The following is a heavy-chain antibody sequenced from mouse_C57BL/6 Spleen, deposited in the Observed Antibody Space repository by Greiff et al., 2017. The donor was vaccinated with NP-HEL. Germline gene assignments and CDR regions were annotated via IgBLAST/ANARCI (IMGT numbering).Heavy chain of an antibody. J-gene: IGHJ4*01. D-gene: IGHD2-4*01. CDR3: ARSYDYGPYYYAMDY. CDR2: IYPSDSET. CDR1: GYTFTSYW. V-gene: IGHV1-61*01. Sequence: VQLQQPGAELVRPGSSVKLSCKASGYTFTSYWMDWVKQRPGQGLEWIGNIYPSDSETHYNQKFKDKATLTVDKSSSTAYMQLSSLTSEDSAVYYCARSYDYGPYYYAMDYWGQGTSVTVSS.